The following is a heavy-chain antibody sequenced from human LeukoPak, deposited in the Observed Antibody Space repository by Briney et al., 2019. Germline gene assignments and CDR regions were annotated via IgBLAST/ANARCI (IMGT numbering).Heavy chain of an antibody. V-gene: IGHV4-39*07. CDR2: IYYSGST. D-gene: IGHD3-22*01. CDR3: ARRSEYYYDSSGYYFDY. CDR1: GGSLSSSSYY. J-gene: IGHJ4*02. Sequence: PSETLSLTCTVSGGSLSSSSYYWGWIRQPPGKGLEWIGSIYYSGSTYYNPSLKSRVTISVDTSKNQFSLKLSSVTAADTAVYYCARRSEYYYDSSGYYFDYWGQGTLVTVSS.